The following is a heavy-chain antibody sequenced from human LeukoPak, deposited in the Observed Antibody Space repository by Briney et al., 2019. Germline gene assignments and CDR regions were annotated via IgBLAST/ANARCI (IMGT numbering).Heavy chain of an antibody. CDR2: INNDGSNT. CDR1: GFTFSNHW. J-gene: IGHJ4*02. D-gene: IGHD2-21*02. Sequence: GGSLRLSCAASGFTFSNHWMHWLRQAPGKGLLWVSHINNDGSNTNYADSVKGRFTISRDNAKNTLYLQMDSLRVEDTAVYYCVSVRTATPIRGQGTLVTVSS. CDR3: VSVRTATPI. V-gene: IGHV3-74*01.